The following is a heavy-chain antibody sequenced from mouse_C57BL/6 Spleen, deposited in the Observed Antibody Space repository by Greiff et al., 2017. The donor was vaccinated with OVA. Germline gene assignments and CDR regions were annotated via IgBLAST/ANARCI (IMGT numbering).Heavy chain of an antibody. CDR2: IYPGSGNT. J-gene: IGHJ2*01. CDR3: ARNYGSSYFDY. CDR1: GYSFTSYY. V-gene: IGHV1-66*01. Sequence: VQLQQSGPELVKPGASVKISCKASGYSFTSYYIHWVKRRPGQGLEWIGWIYPGSGNTKYTEKFKGKATLTADTSSSTAYMQLSSLTSEDTAVYDCARNYGSSYFDYWGQGTTRTVSS. D-gene: IGHD1-1*01.